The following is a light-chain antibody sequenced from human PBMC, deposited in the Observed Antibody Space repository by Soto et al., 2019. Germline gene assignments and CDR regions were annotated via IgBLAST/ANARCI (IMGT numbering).Light chain of an antibody. CDR2: GAS. Sequence: EIVLTQSPGTLSLSPGGRATLSCRASQSVSRSYLGWDQQKPGQAPRLLMYGASIRAAGVPDRFSGSGSGTEFTLTISKLEPEDFTVYYCHHYETFGQGTKVDIK. V-gene: IGKV3-20*01. J-gene: IGKJ1*01. CDR3: HHYET. CDR1: QSVSRSY.